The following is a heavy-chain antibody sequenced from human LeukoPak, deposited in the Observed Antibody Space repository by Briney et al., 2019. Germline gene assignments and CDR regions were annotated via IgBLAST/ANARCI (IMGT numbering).Heavy chain of an antibody. D-gene: IGHD3-10*01. Sequence: GGSLRLSCAASGFTFSNYEMNWVRQAPGKGLEWISYISASGNPMFYADSVKGRFAISRDNAKNSLYLQMNSLRAEDTAIYYCAKDGGSGILYWGQGTLVTVSS. CDR1: GFTFSNYE. V-gene: IGHV3-48*03. J-gene: IGHJ4*02. CDR3: AKDGGSGILY. CDR2: ISASGNPM.